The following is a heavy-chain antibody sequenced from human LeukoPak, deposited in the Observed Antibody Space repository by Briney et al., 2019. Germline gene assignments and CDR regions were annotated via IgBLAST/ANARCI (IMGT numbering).Heavy chain of an antibody. D-gene: IGHD3-10*02. J-gene: IGHJ4*02. CDR2: ISGSGGST. CDR3: ARMLRPDY. CDR1: GFTFSNYA. V-gene: IGHV3-23*01. Sequence: GGSLRLSCAASGFTFSNYAMSWVRQAPGKGLEWVSGISGSGGSTYYADSVKGRFTISRDNAKNSLYLQMNSLRAEDTAVYYCARMLRPDYWGQGTLVTVSS.